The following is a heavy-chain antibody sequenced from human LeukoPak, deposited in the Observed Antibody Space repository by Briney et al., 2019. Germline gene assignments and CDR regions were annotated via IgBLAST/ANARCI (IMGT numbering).Heavy chain of an antibody. CDR3: ASPQHRWGAFDY. V-gene: IGHV1-69*13. Sequence: GASVKVSCKASGGTFSSYTISWVRQAPGQGLEWMGGIIPIFGTANNAQKFQGRVTITADESTSTAYMDLSSLRSEDTAVYYCASPQHRWGAFDYWGQGTLVTVSS. CDR1: GGTFSSYT. J-gene: IGHJ4*02. D-gene: IGHD3-16*01. CDR2: IIPIFGTA.